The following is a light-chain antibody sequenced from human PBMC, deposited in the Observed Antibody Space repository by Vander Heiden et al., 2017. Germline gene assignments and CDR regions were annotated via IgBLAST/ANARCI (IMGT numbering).Light chain of an antibody. CDR1: QSVSSSY. CDR3: QQYGSAPET. CDR2: GAS. Sequence: EIVFTQSPGTLSLSPGERATLSCRASQSVSSSYLAWYQQKPGQAPRLLIYGASSRATGIPDRVSGSGSGTDFTHTISRLEPEDFAVYYCQQYGSAPETFGQGTRLEMK. V-gene: IGKV3-20*01. J-gene: IGKJ5*01.